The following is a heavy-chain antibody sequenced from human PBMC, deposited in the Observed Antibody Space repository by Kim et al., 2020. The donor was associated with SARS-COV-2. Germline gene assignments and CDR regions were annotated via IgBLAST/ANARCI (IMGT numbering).Heavy chain of an antibody. V-gene: IGHV3-23*01. CDR3: AKDLSPDY. J-gene: IGHJ4*02. Sequence: CNKRYSEHVETRFTISRGHAKNALYLKMNSLRAEDTAVYYCAKDLSPDYWGQGTLVTVSS. CDR2: CNK.